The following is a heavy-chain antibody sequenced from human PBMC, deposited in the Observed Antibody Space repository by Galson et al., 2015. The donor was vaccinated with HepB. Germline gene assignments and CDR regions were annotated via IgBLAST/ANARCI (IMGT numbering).Heavy chain of an antibody. J-gene: IGHJ4*02. D-gene: IGHD3-10*01. Sequence: LRLSCAASGFTFSSYGMHWVRQAPGKGLEWVAVISYDGSNKYYADSVKGRFTISRDNSKNTLYLQMNSLRAEDTAVYYCAKDAQWFGELFFDYWGQGTLVTVS. V-gene: IGHV3-30*18. CDR2: ISYDGSNK. CDR3: AKDAQWFGELFFDY. CDR1: GFTFSSYG.